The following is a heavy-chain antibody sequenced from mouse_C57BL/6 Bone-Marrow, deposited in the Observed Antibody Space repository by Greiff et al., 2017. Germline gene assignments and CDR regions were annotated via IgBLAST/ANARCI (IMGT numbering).Heavy chain of an antibody. Sequence: QVQLQQPGAELVKPGASVKMSCKASGYTFTSYWITWVKQRPGQGLEWIGDIYPGSGSTNYNEKFKGKATLTVATSSSTAYMQLSSLTSEDAAVYYCASDYGWDFDVWGTGTTVTVSS. CDR3: ASDYGWDFDV. CDR2: IYPGSGST. D-gene: IGHD2-4*01. J-gene: IGHJ1*03. CDR1: GYTFTSYW. V-gene: IGHV1-55*01.